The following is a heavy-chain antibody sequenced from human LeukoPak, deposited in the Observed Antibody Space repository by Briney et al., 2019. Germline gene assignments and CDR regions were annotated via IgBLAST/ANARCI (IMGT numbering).Heavy chain of an antibody. Sequence: SVKVSCKASGGTFTSYAISWVRQAPGQGLEWMGRIIPILGIANYAQKFQGRVTITADKSTSTAYMELSSLRSEDTAVYYCARWTYDSSGYYPQGFDYWGQGTLVTVSS. J-gene: IGHJ4*02. CDR3: ARWTYDSSGYYPQGFDY. D-gene: IGHD3-22*01. CDR1: GGTFTSYA. CDR2: IIPILGIA. V-gene: IGHV1-69*04.